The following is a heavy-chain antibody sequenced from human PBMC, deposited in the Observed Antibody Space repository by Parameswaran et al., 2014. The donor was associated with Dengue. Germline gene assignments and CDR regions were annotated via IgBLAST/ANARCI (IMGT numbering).Heavy chain of an antibody. V-gene: IGHV4-34*01. J-gene: IGHJ3*02. Sequence: VRQAPGKGLEWIGEINHSGSTNYNPSLKSRVTISVDTSKNQFSLKLSSVTAADTAVYYCARGFVRWNGGAFDIWGQGTMVTVSS. D-gene: IGHD1-1*01. CDR2: INHSGST. CDR3: ARGFVRWNGGAFDI.